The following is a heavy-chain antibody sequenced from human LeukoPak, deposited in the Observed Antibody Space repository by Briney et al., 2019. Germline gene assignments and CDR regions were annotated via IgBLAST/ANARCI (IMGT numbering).Heavy chain of an antibody. D-gene: IGHD2-2*02. CDR2: IYYSGST. CDR3: ARHGDIVVVPAAIRAAFDI. J-gene: IGHJ3*02. Sequence: SETLSLTCTVSGGSISSGGYYWSWIRQPPGKGLEWIGSIYYSGSTYYNPSLKSRVTISVDTSKNQFSLKLSSVTAADTAVYYCARHGDIVVVPAAIRAAFDIWGQGTMVTVSS. V-gene: IGHV4-39*01. CDR1: GGSISSGGYY.